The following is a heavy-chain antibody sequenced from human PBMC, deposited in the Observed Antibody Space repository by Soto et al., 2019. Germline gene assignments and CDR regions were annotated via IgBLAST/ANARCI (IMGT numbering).Heavy chain of an antibody. CDR3: PTKAGIVVDVTHYFDY. CDR2: ISSDGGST. Sequence: GGSLRLSCAASGFTFDDYAMHWVRQAPGKGLEWVSAISSDGGSTYDADSVKGRFTISRDNSKNTLYLQMNSLRAEDTAVYFCPTKAGIVVDVTHYFDYWGQGTLVTVSS. V-gene: IGHV3-23*01. D-gene: IGHD3-22*01. J-gene: IGHJ4*02. CDR1: GFTFDDYA.